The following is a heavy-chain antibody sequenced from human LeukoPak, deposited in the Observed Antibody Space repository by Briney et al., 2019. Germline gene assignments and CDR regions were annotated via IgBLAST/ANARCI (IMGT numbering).Heavy chain of an antibody. CDR2: IYYSGTT. V-gene: IGHV4-39*01. CDR3: VRAAYSSGWYMYYFDY. J-gene: IGHJ4*02. D-gene: IGHD6-19*01. CDR1: GGSITSSSYY. Sequence: PSETLSLTCTVSGGSITSSSYYWGWIRQPPGKGLEWIGSIYYSGTTYYNPSLKSRVTISVDTSKNQFSLKLNTVTAADTAVYYCVRAAYSSGWYMYYFDYWGQGTLVTVSS.